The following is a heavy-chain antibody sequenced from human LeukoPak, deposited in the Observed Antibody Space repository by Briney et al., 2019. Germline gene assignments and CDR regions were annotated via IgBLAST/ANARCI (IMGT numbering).Heavy chain of an antibody. Sequence: ASVKVSCKASGYTFTGYYMHRVRQAPGQGLEWMGWINPNSGGTNYAQKFQGRVTMTRDTSISTAYMELSRLRSDDTAVYYCARDQGGVYYYDSSGYPDYWGRGTLVTVSS. CDR1: GYTFTGYY. J-gene: IGHJ4*02. CDR3: ARDQGGVYYYDSSGYPDY. CDR2: INPNSGGT. V-gene: IGHV1-2*02. D-gene: IGHD3-22*01.